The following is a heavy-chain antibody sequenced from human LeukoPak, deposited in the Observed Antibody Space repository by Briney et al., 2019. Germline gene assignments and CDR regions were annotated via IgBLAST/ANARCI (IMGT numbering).Heavy chain of an antibody. J-gene: IGHJ6*02. CDR3: ARSRDTPGYSSSWYRGYYYYYGMDV. V-gene: IGHV3-33*01. Sequence: GGSLRLSCAASGFTFSSYGMHWVRQAPGKGLEWVAVIWYDGSNKYYADSVKGRFTISRDNSKNTLYLQMNSLRAEDTAVYYCARSRDTPGYSSSWYRGYYYYYGMDVWGQGTTVTVSS. CDR2: IWYDGSNK. D-gene: IGHD6-13*01. CDR1: GFTFSSYG.